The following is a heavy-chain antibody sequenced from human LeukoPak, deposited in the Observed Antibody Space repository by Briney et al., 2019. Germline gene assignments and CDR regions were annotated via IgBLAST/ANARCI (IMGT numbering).Heavy chain of an antibody. CDR2: ISGSGGST. Sequence: GGSLRLSCAASGFTFSSYAMSWVRQAPGKGLEWVSAISGSGGSTYYADSVKGRFTISRDNSKNALYLQMNSLRAEDTAVYYCAKDRHPYGSGSLLAPFDYWGQGTLVTVSS. V-gene: IGHV3-23*01. J-gene: IGHJ4*02. CDR3: AKDRHPYGSGSLLAPFDY. CDR1: GFTFSSYA. D-gene: IGHD3-10*01.